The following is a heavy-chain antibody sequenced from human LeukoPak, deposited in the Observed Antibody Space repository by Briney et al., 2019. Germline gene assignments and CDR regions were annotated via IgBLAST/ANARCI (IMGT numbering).Heavy chain of an antibody. CDR3: AYSTVVTRGYY. D-gene: IGHD4-23*01. Sequence: SETLSLTCTVSGGSINSYYWSWIRQPAGKGLEWLGRIYTSGSTNYNPSLKSRVTISVDTSKNQFSLKLSSVTAADTAVYYCAYSTVVTRGYYWGQGTLVTVSS. CDR2: IYTSGST. J-gene: IGHJ4*02. V-gene: IGHV4-4*07. CDR1: GGSINSYY.